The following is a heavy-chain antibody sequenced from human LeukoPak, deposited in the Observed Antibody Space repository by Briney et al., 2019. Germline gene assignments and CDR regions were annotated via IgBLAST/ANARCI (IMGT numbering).Heavy chain of an antibody. CDR3: ARGSEQGAAFDI. V-gene: IGHV4-38-2*02. D-gene: IGHD1-26*01. CDR2: IFHSGST. J-gene: IGHJ3*02. Sequence: SETLSLTCTVSGYSISSGYYWGWIRQPPGKGLEWIGTIFHSGSTYSNPSLKSRVTISVDTSKNQFSLNLSSVTAADTAVYYCARGSEQGAAFDIWGQGTMVTVSS. CDR1: GYSISSGYY.